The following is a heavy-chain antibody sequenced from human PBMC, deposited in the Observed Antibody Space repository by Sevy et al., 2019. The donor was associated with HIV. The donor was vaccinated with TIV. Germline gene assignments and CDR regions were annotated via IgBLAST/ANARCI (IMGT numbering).Heavy chain of an antibody. Sequence: GGSLRLSCAVSGFTFSSYWMSWVRQAPGKGLEWVANINQDGSEKYYVDSVKGGFTSSRDSDKNSVYVQMNSLRDEDTGVYYCVRDRSSSWFDSWGQGTLVTVSS. CDR1: GFTFSSYW. CDR2: INQDGSEK. D-gene: IGHD6-13*01. J-gene: IGHJ5*01. CDR3: VRDRSSSWFDS. V-gene: IGHV3-7*01.